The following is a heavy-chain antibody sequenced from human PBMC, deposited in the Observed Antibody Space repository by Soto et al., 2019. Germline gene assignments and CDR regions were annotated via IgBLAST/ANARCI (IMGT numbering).Heavy chain of an antibody. CDR3: ARLIPVAGTVSDY. Sequence: SQTLCLTYTVSGGTIIGIGCFWIIIRKPPGKGLEWIGSFKYSGSTYYNPSLKSRVTISVDTSKNQFSLNLNSVIAADTAVYYCARLIPVAGTVSDYWGQGTLVTVSS. D-gene: IGHD6-19*01. J-gene: IGHJ4*02. CDR1: GGTIIGIGCF. CDR2: FKYSGST. V-gene: IGHV4-30-2*03.